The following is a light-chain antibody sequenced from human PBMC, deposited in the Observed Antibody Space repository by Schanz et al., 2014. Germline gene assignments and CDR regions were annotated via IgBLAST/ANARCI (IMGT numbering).Light chain of an antibody. Sequence: QSALTQPRSVSGSPRQSVTISCTGTNSDVGGYDYVSWYQQHPGKAPKLLIYNVNERPSGVPDRFSGSKSGNTASLTISGLQAEDDADYYCCSYAGSPYVFGTGTKLTVL. V-gene: IGLV2-11*01. CDR1: NSDVGGYDY. CDR3: CSYAGSPYV. J-gene: IGLJ1*01. CDR2: NVN.